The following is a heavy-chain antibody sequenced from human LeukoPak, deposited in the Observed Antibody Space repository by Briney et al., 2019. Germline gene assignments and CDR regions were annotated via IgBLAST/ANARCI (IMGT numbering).Heavy chain of an antibody. D-gene: IGHD5-18*01. Sequence: RTGESLKISCKGSGYSFTSYWIGWVRQMPGKGLEWMGIIYPGDSDTRYSPSFQGQVTISADKSISTAYLQWSSLKASDTAMYYCAREIRGYSYGYTEFDYWGQGTLVTVSS. J-gene: IGHJ4*02. CDR2: IYPGDSDT. V-gene: IGHV5-51*01. CDR3: AREIRGYSYGYTEFDY. CDR1: GYSFTSYW.